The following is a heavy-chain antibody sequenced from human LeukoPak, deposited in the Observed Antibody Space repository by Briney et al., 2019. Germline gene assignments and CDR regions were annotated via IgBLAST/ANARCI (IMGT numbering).Heavy chain of an antibody. CDR2: ISGSGGST. V-gene: IGHV3-23*01. D-gene: IGHD2-2*01. CDR3: AKDGDACSSTSCYGGDAFDI. Sequence: PGGSLRLSCAASGFTFSDHYIDWVRQAPGKGLEWVSAISGSGGSTYYADSVKGRFTISRDNSKNTLYLQMNSLRAEDTAVYYCAKDGDACSSTSCYGGDAFDIWGQGTMVTVSS. CDR1: GFTFSDHY. J-gene: IGHJ3*02.